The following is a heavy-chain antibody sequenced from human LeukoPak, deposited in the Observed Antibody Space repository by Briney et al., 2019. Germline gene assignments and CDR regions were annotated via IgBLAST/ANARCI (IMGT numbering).Heavy chain of an antibody. V-gene: IGHV1-2*02. CDR2: INPNSGGT. Sequence: ASVKVSCKASGYTFTGYYMHWVRQAPGQGLEWMGWINPNSGGTNYAQKFQGRVTMTRDTSISTAYMELSRLRSDDTAAYYCARAVDTAMVLFDYWGQGTLVTVSS. CDR3: ARAVDTAMVLFDY. J-gene: IGHJ4*02. CDR1: GYTFTGYY. D-gene: IGHD5-18*01.